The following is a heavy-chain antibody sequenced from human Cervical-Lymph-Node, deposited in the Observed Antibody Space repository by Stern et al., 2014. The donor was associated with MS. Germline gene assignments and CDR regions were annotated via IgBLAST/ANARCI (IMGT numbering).Heavy chain of an antibody. Sequence: VQLVESGPGLVKPSETLSLTCTVSGGSISSYYLSWIRQPPGEGLEWIGYIYYSGSTNYNPSLKSRVTISVDTSKNQFSLKLSSVTAADTAVYYCARGGIAAPPDYWGQGTLVTVSS. J-gene: IGHJ4*02. CDR2: IYYSGST. CDR3: ARGGIAAPPDY. CDR1: GGSISSYY. V-gene: IGHV4-59*01. D-gene: IGHD6-13*01.